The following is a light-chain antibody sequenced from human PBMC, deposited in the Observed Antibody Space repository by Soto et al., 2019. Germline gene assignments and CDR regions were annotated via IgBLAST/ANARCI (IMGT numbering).Light chain of an antibody. CDR3: QPYGSSPTWT. J-gene: IGKJ1*01. CDR2: GAS. CDR1: QSVSSRY. Sequence: IVLTQSPGTLSLSPGARASLSTRASQSVSSRYLAWYQPKPGQAPRLIIYGASSRANGIPERFCGSGSGADFTLTFSRLEPEVFALYDYQPYGSSPTWTFGPGTKVDIK. V-gene: IGKV3-20*01.